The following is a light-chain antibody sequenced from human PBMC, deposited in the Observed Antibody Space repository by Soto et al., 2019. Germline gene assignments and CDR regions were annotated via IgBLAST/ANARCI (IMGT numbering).Light chain of an antibody. CDR3: QQYNSYSYT. V-gene: IGKV3-15*01. CDR2: GAS. CDR1: QSVVSK. J-gene: IGKJ2*01. Sequence: EIVMTQSPATLSVSPGERATLSRRASQSVVSKLAWYQQKPGQAPRLLTYGASTRATGIPARFSGSGSGTEFTLTISSLQSDDFATYYCQQYNSYSYTFGQGTKVDIK.